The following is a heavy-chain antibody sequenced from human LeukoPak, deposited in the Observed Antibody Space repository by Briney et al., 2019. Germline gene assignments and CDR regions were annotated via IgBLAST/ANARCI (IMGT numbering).Heavy chain of an antibody. D-gene: IGHD6-19*01. V-gene: IGHV3-23*01. CDR3: AREGYSSGWYYFDY. CDR2: ISASGGST. Sequence: GGSLRLSCAASGFTFSTYAMSWVRQAPGKGLEWVSAISASGGSTYYADSVKGRFTISRDNSKNTLYLQMNSLRAEDTAVYYCAREGYSSGWYYFDYWGQGTLVTVSS. J-gene: IGHJ4*02. CDR1: GFTFSTYA.